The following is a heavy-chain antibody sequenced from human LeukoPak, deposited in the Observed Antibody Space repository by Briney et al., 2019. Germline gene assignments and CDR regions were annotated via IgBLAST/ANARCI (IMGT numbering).Heavy chain of an antibody. CDR1: GFTFDDYG. V-gene: IGHV3-20*04. Sequence: GGSLRLSCAASGFTFDDYGMSWVRQAPGKGLEWVSGINWNGGSTGYADSVKGRFTISRDNAKNSLYLQMNSLRAEDTALYYCARGSGDEIQQGVDFDYWGQGTLVTVSS. D-gene: IGHD5-12*01. J-gene: IGHJ4*02. CDR3: ARGSGDEIQQGVDFDY. CDR2: INWNGGST.